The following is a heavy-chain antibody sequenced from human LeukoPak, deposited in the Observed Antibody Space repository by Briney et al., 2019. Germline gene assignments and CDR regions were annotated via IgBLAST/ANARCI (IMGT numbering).Heavy chain of an antibody. D-gene: IGHD3-22*01. J-gene: IGHJ4*02. CDR2: TYYRSKLYN. CDR1: GDNFSSNSAA. Sequence: SQTLSLTCALSGDNFSSNSAAWNWVRQARSRGLEWLKRTYYRSKLYNDYAGSVKSRITINPDTSKNQFYLQLNSVTPEDTAVYYCARAEVVAAFDYWGQGTLVTVSS. V-gene: IGHV6-1*01. CDR3: ARAEVVAAFDY.